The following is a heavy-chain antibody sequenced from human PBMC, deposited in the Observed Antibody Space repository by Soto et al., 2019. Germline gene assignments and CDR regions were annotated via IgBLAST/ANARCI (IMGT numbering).Heavy chain of an antibody. CDR2: ISYDGSNK. CDR1: GFTFSSYG. V-gene: IGHV3-30*18. Sequence: QVQLVESGGGVVQPGRSLRLSCAASGFTFSSYGMHWVRQAPGKGLEWVAVISYDGSNKYYADSVKGRFTISRDNSKNTLYLQMNSLRAEDTAVYYCAKALPRTDDAFDIWGQGTMVTVSS. J-gene: IGHJ3*02. D-gene: IGHD4-17*01. CDR3: AKALPRTDDAFDI.